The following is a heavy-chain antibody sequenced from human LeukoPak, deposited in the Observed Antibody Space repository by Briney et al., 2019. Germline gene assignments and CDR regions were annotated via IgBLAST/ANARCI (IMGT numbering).Heavy chain of an antibody. Sequence: ASVTVSSTASGYTFTIYYMHWVRHAPGQGLEWMGLINPSGGSTSYTQKFQGRVTMTRDTSTSTVYMELSNLRSEDTAVYYCARNRLRYFDSWDYYMDVWGKGTTVTVSS. CDR1: GYTFTIYY. CDR3: ARNRLRYFDSWDYYMDV. V-gene: IGHV1-46*01. J-gene: IGHJ6*03. CDR2: INPSGGST. D-gene: IGHD3-9*01.